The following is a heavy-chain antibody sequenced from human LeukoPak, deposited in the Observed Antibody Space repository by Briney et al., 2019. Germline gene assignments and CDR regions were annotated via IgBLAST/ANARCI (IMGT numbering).Heavy chain of an antibody. CDR1: GGSFSIIHW. D-gene: IGHD5-12*01. Sequence: SGTLSLTCAVSGGSFSIIHWWTWVRQTPGKGLEWIGYIYYIGSTNYNPSLKSRVTISVDTSKNQFSLKLSSVTAADTAVYFCARDSEPRGYSGYDYVGNWFDPWGQGTLVTVSS. CDR2: IYYIGST. CDR3: ARDSEPRGYSGYDYVGNWFDP. V-gene: IGHV4-4*02. J-gene: IGHJ5*02.